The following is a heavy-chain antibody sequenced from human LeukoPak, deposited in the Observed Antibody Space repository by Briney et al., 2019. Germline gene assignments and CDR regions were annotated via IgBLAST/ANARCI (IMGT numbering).Heavy chain of an antibody. J-gene: IGHJ4*02. CDR2: IYYSGGT. CDR1: GGSISSHY. D-gene: IGHD3-16*01. Sequence: SETLSLTCTVSGGSISSHYWSWIRQPPGKGLEWIGYIYYSGGTNYNPSLKSRVTISVDTSKNQFSLKLSSVTAADTAVYYCAREVNGGYYFDYWGQGTLVTVSS. V-gene: IGHV4-59*11. CDR3: AREVNGGYYFDY.